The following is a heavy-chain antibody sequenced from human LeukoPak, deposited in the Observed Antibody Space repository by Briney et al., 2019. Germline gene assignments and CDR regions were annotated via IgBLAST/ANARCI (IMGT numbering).Heavy chain of an antibody. J-gene: IGHJ4*02. Sequence: SETLSLTCTVSGYSISSGYYWGWIRQPPGKGLEWIGSIYHSGSTYYNPSLKSRVTISVDTSKNQFSLKLSSVTAADTAVYYCARGRMATVDYWGQGTLVTVSS. D-gene: IGHD5-24*01. CDR1: GYSISSGYY. CDR2: IYHSGST. V-gene: IGHV4-38-2*02. CDR3: ARGRMATVDY.